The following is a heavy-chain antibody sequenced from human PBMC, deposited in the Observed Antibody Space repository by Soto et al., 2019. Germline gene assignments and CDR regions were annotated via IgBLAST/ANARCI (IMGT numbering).Heavy chain of an antibody. CDR2: TYYRSKWYN. CDR1: GDSVSSNSAA. CDR3: TRLGGVTMVRGGGPGPFDY. D-gene: IGHD3-10*01. V-gene: IGHV6-1*01. Sequence: QVQLQQSGPGLVKPSQTLSLTCAISGDSVSSNSAAWNWIRQSPSRGLEWLGRTYYRSKWYNDYSLYVKSRIPINPDTSINQFSLHLNSVTPEDTAVFYCTRLGGVTMVRGGGPGPFDYWGQGTLVIVSS. J-gene: IGHJ4*02.